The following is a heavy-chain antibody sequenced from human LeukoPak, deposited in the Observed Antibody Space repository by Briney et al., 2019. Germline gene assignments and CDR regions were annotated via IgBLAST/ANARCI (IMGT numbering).Heavy chain of an antibody. CDR3: ARGGIAVAGTRFRYFQR. J-gene: IGHJ1*01. Sequence: SETLSLTCAVYGGSFSGYYWSWIRQPPGKGLEWIGEINHSGSTNYNPSLKSRVTISVDTSKNQFSLKLSSVTAADTAVYYCARGGIAVAGTRFRYFQRWGQGTLVTVSS. V-gene: IGHV4-34*01. CDR2: INHSGST. CDR1: GGSFSGYY. D-gene: IGHD6-19*01.